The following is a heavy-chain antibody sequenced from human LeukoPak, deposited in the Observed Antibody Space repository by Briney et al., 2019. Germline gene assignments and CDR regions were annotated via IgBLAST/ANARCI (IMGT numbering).Heavy chain of an antibody. Sequence: PSETLSLTCTVSGVSISSYYWSWIRQPAGKGLEWIGRIHTSGSTNYNPSLKSRVTMSVDTSKNQFSLKLSSVTAADTAVYYCARVTKTTGGPNPVFDYWGQGILVTVSS. CDR3: ARVTKTTGGPNPVFDY. V-gene: IGHV4-4*07. J-gene: IGHJ4*02. CDR1: GVSISSYY. CDR2: IHTSGST. D-gene: IGHD1-7*01.